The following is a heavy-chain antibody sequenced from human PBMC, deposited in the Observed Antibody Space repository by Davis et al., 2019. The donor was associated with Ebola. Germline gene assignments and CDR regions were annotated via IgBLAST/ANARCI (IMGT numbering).Heavy chain of an antibody. J-gene: IGHJ4*02. CDR2: ISSSSSTI. Sequence: GESLKISCAASGFTFSSYSMNWVRQAPGKGLEWVSYISSSSSTIYYADSVKGRFTISRDNAKNSLYLQMNSLRDEDTAVYYCARKPFEWYYYDSSGYYWDDYWGQGTLVTVSS. CDR3: ARKPFEWYYYDSSGYYWDDY. CDR1: GFTFSSYS. D-gene: IGHD3-22*01. V-gene: IGHV3-48*02.